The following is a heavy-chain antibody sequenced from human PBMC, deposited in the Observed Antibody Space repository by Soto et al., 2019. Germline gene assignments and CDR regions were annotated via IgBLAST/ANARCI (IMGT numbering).Heavy chain of an antibody. Sequence: SVKVSFKASGGTFSSYAISWVRQAPGQGLEWMGGIIPIFGTANYAQKFQGRVTITADESTSTAYMELSSLRSEDTAVYYCAREEVNGYCSGGSCYYDAFDIWGQGTMVTVSS. CDR1: GGTFSSYA. V-gene: IGHV1-69*13. CDR2: IIPIFGTA. D-gene: IGHD2-15*01. J-gene: IGHJ3*02. CDR3: AREEVNGYCSGGSCYYDAFDI.